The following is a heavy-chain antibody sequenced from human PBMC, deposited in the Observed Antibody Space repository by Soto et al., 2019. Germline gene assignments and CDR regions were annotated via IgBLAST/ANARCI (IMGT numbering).Heavy chain of an antibody. J-gene: IGHJ6*02. CDR2: IIPIFVTA. Sequence: QVQLVQSGAEVKKPGSSVKVSCKASGGTFSSYAISWVRQAPGEGLEWMGGIIPIFVTADYAQKFQGRVTITAYESTSTADVELSSLRSQATAVYYSAKNPANYYHGMEVWGQGTTVTVPS. CDR3: AKNPANYYHGMEV. CDR1: GGTFSSYA. D-gene: IGHD2-2*01. V-gene: IGHV1-69*12.